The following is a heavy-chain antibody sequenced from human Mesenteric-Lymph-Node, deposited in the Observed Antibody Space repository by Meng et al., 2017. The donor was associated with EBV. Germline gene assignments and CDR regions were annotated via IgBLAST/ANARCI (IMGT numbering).Heavy chain of an antibody. CDR3: TTEENSNE. D-gene: IGHD6-6*01. J-gene: IGHJ4*02. Sequence: VPLWASGGGLVKPGGSLRVSCAASGLTFSNAYMTWVRQAPGKGLEWVGRIKSKTYGGKTDCAAPVKGRFTISRDDSKDTLYLQMNSLKTEDTAVYYCTTEENSNEWGQGTLVTVSS. CDR2: IKSKTYGGKT. CDR1: GLTFSNAY. V-gene: IGHV3-15*01.